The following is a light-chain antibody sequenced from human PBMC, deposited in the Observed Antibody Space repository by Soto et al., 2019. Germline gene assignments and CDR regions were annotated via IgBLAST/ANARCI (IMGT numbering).Light chain of an antibody. CDR2: WAS. Sequence: DIVMTQSPDSLAVSLGERATINCKSSQSVLYSSNNKNYLAWYQQKPGQPPKLLISWASTRESGVPDRFSGSGSGTDFTLTISSLQADDVAVYDCLQCYSTPFTFGQGTKLEIK. CDR3: LQCYSTPFT. CDR1: QSVLYSSNNKNY. J-gene: IGKJ2*01. V-gene: IGKV4-1*01.